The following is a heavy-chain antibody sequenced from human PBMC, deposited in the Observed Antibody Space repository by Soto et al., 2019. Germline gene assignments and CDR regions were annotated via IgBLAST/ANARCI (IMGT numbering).Heavy chain of an antibody. Sequence: SQTLSLTCAISGDSVSSNSAAWNWIRQSPSRGLEWLGRTYYRSKWYNDYAVSVKSRITINPDTSKNQFSLQLNSVTPEDTAVYYCARGYSNYVYYYYYYMDVWGKGTTVTVSS. CDR2: TYYRSKWYN. J-gene: IGHJ6*03. D-gene: IGHD4-4*01. CDR1: GDSVSSNSAA. V-gene: IGHV6-1*01. CDR3: ARGYSNYVYYYYYYMDV.